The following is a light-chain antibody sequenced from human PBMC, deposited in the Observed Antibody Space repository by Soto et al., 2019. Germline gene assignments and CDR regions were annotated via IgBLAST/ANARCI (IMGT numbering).Light chain of an antibody. V-gene: IGLV3-21*04. CDR2: FDS. J-gene: IGLJ1*01. CDR3: KVCDSSSDHPYV. CDR1: NIGSKS. Sequence: SYELTQSPSVSVAPGKTAEITCGGNNIGSKSVHWYQQKPGQAPVLVIYFDSDRPSGIPERFSGSNSGNTATLTISRVEAGDEANYYCKVCDSSSDHPYVFGTGTKLTVL.